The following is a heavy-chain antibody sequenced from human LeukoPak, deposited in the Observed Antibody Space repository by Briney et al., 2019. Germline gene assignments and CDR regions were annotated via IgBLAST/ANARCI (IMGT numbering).Heavy chain of an antibody. CDR3: AREIDPFGSGWYGGGDH. CDR2: IPYDGSNK. CDR1: GFTFSSYA. J-gene: IGHJ4*02. Sequence: GGSLRLSCAASGFTFSSYAMHWVRQAPGKGLEWVAVIPYDGSNKYYADSVKGRFTISRDNSKNTLYLQMNSLRAEDTAVYYCAREIDPFGSGWYGGGDHWGQGTLVTVSS. V-gene: IGHV3-30*04. D-gene: IGHD6-19*01.